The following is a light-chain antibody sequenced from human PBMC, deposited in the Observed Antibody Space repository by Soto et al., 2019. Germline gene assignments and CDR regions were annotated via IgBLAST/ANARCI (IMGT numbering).Light chain of an antibody. CDR3: QQYGISLIT. J-gene: IGKJ5*01. CDR1: QSVNNN. CDR2: GAS. Sequence: EMVMTQSPVTLSVSPGERATLSCTASQSVNNNVAWYQQKPGQAPRLLIYGASSRATGIPDRFSGSGSGTDFTLTISRLEPEDFAVYYCQQYGISLITFGQGTRLEI. V-gene: IGKV3-20*01.